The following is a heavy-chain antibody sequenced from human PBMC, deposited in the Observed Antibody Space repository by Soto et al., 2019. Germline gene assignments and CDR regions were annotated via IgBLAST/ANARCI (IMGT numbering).Heavy chain of an antibody. CDR2: IYYSGST. CDR1: GGSISGYY. CDR3: ARDIRYCSSDSCHPYLFDP. V-gene: IGHV4-59*01. Sequence: PSETLSLTCTVSGGSISGYYWSWIRQPPGKGLEWIGYIYYSGSTNYNPSLQSRVAISVDTSKNQFSLKLSSVTAADTAVYYCARDIRYCSSDSCHPYLFDPCGQGTLVTVSS. J-gene: IGHJ5*02. D-gene: IGHD2-2*01.